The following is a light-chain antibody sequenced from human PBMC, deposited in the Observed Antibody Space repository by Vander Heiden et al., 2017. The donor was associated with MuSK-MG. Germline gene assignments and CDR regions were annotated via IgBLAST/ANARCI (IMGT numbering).Light chain of an antibody. Sequence: IQMLPSPPSLSSSAGVAIPSPSRATPGISSWLAWYRQKPGEAPKLLIYAASSLQSGVPSRFSGSGSGTDFTLTISSLQPEDFATYYCQQAKSFPLTFGPGTKVDV. CDR2: AAS. CDR3: QQAKSFPLT. CDR1: PGISSW. V-gene: IGKV1-12*01. J-gene: IGKJ3*01.